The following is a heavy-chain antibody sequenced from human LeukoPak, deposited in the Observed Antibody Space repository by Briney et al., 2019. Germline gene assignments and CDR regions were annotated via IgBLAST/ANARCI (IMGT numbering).Heavy chain of an antibody. CDR1: GFTFSDYY. Sequence: GSLRLSCAASGFTFSDYYMSWIRQPPGKGLEWIGSIYYSGSTYYNPSLKSRVTISVDTSKNQFSLKLSSVTAADTAVYYCARDRVDRIAAAGYYYYYGMDVWGQGTTVTVSS. J-gene: IGHJ6*02. CDR2: IYYSGST. CDR3: ARDRVDRIAAAGYYYYYGMDV. D-gene: IGHD6-13*01. V-gene: IGHV4-38-2*02.